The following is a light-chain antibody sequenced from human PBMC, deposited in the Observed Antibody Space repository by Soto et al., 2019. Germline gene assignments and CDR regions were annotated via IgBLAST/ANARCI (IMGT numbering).Light chain of an antibody. CDR2: TVS. CDR3: QQCGSSPWT. Sequence: EIVLTQSPGTLSLSPGAPAPLSCRASQTISSTFLAWYQQKPGQAPRLLIYTVSTRATGIPDRFSGSGSGTNFTLTISRLEPDDFAVYYCQQCGSSPWTFGQGTKVDI. J-gene: IGKJ1*01. CDR1: QTISSTF. V-gene: IGKV3-20*01.